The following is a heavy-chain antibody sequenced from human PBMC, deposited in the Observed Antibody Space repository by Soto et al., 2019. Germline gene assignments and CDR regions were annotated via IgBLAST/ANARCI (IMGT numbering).Heavy chain of an antibody. D-gene: IGHD3-10*01. J-gene: IGHJ6*03. CDR2: IYYSGST. Sequence: SETLSLTCTVSGGSISSYYWSWIRQPPGKGLEWIGYIYYSGSTNYNPSLKSRVTISVDTSKNQFSLKLSSVTAADTAVYYCARVRRSGYYYYYYMDVWGKGTTVTVSS. V-gene: IGHV4-59*01. CDR3: ARVRRSGYYYYYYMDV. CDR1: GGSISSYY.